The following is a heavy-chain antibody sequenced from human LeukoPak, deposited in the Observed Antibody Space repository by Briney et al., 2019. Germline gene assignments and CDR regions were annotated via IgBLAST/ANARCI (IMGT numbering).Heavy chain of an antibody. V-gene: IGHV3-7*01. CDR1: GFTFSSYW. Sequence: PGGSLRLSCVASGFTFSSYWMTWVRQARGKGLEWVANIKQDGSEKYYVDSVKGRFTISRDNAKNSLYLQMNSLRAEDTAVYYCARDESLGDFWSGYFDAFDIWGQGTMVTVSS. CDR2: IKQDGSEK. D-gene: IGHD3-3*01. J-gene: IGHJ3*02. CDR3: ARDESLGDFWSGYFDAFDI.